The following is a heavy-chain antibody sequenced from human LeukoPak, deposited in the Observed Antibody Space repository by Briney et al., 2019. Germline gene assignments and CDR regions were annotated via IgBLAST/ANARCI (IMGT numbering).Heavy chain of an antibody. CDR1: GGTFSSYA. D-gene: IGHD5-24*01. Sequence: EASVKVSCKASGGTFSSYAISWVRQAPGQGLEWMGRIIPILGIANYAQKFKGRVTITADKSTSTDYMELSRLRSEDTAVYYCAREQRWLQYDYYYGMDVWGQGTTVTVSS. V-gene: IGHV1-69*04. J-gene: IGHJ6*02. CDR3: AREQRWLQYDYYYGMDV. CDR2: IIPILGIA.